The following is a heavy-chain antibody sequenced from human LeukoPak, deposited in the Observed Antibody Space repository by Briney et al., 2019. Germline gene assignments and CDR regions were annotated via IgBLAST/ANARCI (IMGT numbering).Heavy chain of an antibody. J-gene: IGHJ5*01. CDR2: INPNSGAT. CDR3: AREGRRIAAAGRGWFVS. CDR1: GYTFTGYY. Sequence: ASVKVSCKASGYTFTGYYMHWVRQAPGQGLEWMGWINPNSGATNYPQKFQGRVTMTRDPSISTAYTEPSSLSSAHTSVYSFAREGRRIAAAGRGWFVSWVQGSLVTVSS. V-gene: IGHV1-2*02. D-gene: IGHD6-13*01.